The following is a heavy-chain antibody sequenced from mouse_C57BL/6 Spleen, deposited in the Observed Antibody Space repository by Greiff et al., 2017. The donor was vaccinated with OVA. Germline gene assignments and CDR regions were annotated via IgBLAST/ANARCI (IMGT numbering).Heavy chain of an antibody. CDR3: TRKGAYYYGSSPYWYFDV. J-gene: IGHJ1*03. D-gene: IGHD1-1*01. CDR2: IYPGNSDT. Sequence: VQLQQSGTVLARPGASVKMSCKTSGYTFTSYWMHWVKQRPGQGLEWIGAIYPGNSDTSYNQKFKGKAKLTAVTSASTAYMELSSLTNEDSAVYYCTRKGAYYYGSSPYWYFDVWGTGTTVTVSS. CDR1: GYTFTSYW. V-gene: IGHV1-5*01.